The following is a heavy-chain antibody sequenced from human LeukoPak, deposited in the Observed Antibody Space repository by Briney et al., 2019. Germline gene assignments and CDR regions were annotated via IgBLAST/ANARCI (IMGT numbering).Heavy chain of an antibody. Sequence: SSETLSLTCTVSGGSISSGGYYWSWIPQHPGKGLEWIGYIYYSGSTYYNPSLKSRVTISVDTSKTQFSLKLSSVTAADTAVYYCARDRQQLTRGYNWFDPWGQGTLVTVSS. D-gene: IGHD6-13*01. CDR2: IYYSGST. J-gene: IGHJ5*02. CDR1: GGSISSGGYY. V-gene: IGHV4-31*03. CDR3: ARDRQQLTRGYNWFDP.